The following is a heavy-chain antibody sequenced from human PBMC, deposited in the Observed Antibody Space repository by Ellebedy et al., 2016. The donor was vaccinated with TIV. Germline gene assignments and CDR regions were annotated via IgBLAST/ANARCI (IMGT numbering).Heavy chain of an antibody. Sequence: SETLSLTCTVSGDSISSSSYYWGWIRQPPGKGLEWIGFIYNSGSTDYNPSLKSRVTISVDTSKNQFSLKLSSVTAADTAVYYCARGKKGGGGYGMDVWGQGTTVTVSS. CDR1: GDSISSSSYY. V-gene: IGHV4-61*05. D-gene: IGHD1-26*01. CDR3: ARGKKGGGGYGMDV. J-gene: IGHJ6*02. CDR2: IYNSGST.